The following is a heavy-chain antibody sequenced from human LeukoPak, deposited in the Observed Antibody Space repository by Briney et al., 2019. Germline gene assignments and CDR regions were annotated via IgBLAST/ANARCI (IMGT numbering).Heavy chain of an antibody. CDR2: INHSGST. CDR3: ARGRGSSGWPFDY. D-gene: IGHD6-19*01. V-gene: IGHV4-34*01. Sequence: SETLSLTCAVYGGSFSGCHWSWIRQPPGKGLEWIGEINHSGSTNYNPSLKSRVTISVDTSKNQFSLKLSSVTAADTAVYYCARGRGSSGWPFDYWGQGTLVTVSS. CDR1: GGSFSGCH. J-gene: IGHJ4*02.